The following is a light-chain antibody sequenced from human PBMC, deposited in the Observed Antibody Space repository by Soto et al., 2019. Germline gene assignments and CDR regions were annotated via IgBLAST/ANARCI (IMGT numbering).Light chain of an antibody. Sequence: PGERATLSCRASQSVSSYLAWYQQKPGQAPRLLIYDASNRATGIPARFSGSGSGTDFTLTISSLEPEDFAVYYCQQRSKGWTFGQGTKVDI. CDR1: QSVSSY. CDR3: QQRSKGWT. CDR2: DAS. J-gene: IGKJ1*01. V-gene: IGKV3-11*01.